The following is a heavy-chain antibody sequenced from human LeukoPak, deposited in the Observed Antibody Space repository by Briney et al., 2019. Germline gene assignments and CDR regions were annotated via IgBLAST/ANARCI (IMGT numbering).Heavy chain of an antibody. D-gene: IGHD6-19*01. CDR2: ISYDGSNK. Sequence: PGRSLRLSCAASGFTFSSYAMHWVRQAPGKGLKWVAVISYDGSNKYYADSVKGRFTISRDNSKNTLYLQMNSLRAEDTAVYYWARSDSSGWYVWGQGTLVTVSS. J-gene: IGHJ4*02. CDR3: ARSDSSGWYV. V-gene: IGHV3-30*04. CDR1: GFTFSSYA.